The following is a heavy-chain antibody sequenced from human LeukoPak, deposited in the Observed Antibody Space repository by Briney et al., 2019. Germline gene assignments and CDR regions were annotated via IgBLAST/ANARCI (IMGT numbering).Heavy chain of an antibody. CDR1: GFTFDDYA. Sequence: GGSLRLSCAASGFTFDDYAMHWVRQAPGRGLEWVSGISWNGGSLGYADSVKGRFTISRDNAKNSLYLQMNSLRAEDTAVYYCARASGSFDAFDIWGQGTMVTVSS. CDR2: ISWNGGSL. D-gene: IGHD1-26*01. V-gene: IGHV3-9*01. J-gene: IGHJ3*02. CDR3: ARASGSFDAFDI.